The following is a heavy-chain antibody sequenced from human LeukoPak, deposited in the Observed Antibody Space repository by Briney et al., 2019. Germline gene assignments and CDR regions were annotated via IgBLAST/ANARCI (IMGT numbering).Heavy chain of an antibody. CDR2: INHSGST. Sequence: SETLSLTCAVYGGSFSGYYWSWIRQPPGKGLEWIGEINHSGSTNYNPSLKSRVTISVDTSKNQFSLKLSSVTAADTAVYYCAREDDDSSGYPRAPDYWGQGTLVTVSS. V-gene: IGHV4-34*01. CDR3: AREDDDSSGYPRAPDY. CDR1: GGSFSGYY. J-gene: IGHJ4*02. D-gene: IGHD3-22*01.